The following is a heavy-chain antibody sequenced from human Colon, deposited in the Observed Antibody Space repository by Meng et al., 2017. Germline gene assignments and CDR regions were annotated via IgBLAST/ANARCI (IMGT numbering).Heavy chain of an antibody. CDR1: GGSFSGYS. V-gene: IGHV4-34*01. D-gene: IGHD6-19*01. CDR2: INHTGNT. J-gene: IGHJ4*02. Sequence: QGRLRRWGAGLLKPSETLSLTCAVYGGSFSGYSWSWIRQPPGKGLEWIGEINHTGNTSYNPSLKSRLTISVDTSKNQFSLNLSSVTAADTALYYCARSVRLGVAGKSGAYWGQGTLVTVSS. CDR3: ARSVRLGVAGKSGAY.